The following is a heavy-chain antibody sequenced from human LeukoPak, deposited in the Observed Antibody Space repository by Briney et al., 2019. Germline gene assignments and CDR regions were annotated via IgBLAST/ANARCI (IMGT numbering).Heavy chain of an antibody. CDR3: ASPDPVAGTGAFDI. CDR2: ISAYNGNT. V-gene: IGHV1-18*01. Sequence: ASVKVSCKASGYTFTSYGISWVRQAPEQGLEWMGWISAYNGNTNYAQKLQGRVTMTTDTSTSTAYMELRSLRSDDTAVYYCASPDPVAGTGAFDIWGQGTMVTVSS. D-gene: IGHD6-19*01. J-gene: IGHJ3*02. CDR1: GYTFTSYG.